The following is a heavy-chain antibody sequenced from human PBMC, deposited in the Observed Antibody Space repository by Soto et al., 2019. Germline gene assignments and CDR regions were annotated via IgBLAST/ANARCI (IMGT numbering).Heavy chain of an antibody. Sequence: EVQLVESGGGLVQPGGSLRLSCAASGFTFSNYWMHWVRQAPGKGLVWVSRINTDGSSTIYADSVKGRFTISRDNAKNTLYLQMNSLSAEDTAVYYCARDSSSWSRNWFDPWGQGTLVTVSS. CDR3: ARDSSSWSRNWFDP. V-gene: IGHV3-74*01. CDR1: GFTFSNYW. CDR2: INTDGSST. J-gene: IGHJ5*02. D-gene: IGHD6-13*01.